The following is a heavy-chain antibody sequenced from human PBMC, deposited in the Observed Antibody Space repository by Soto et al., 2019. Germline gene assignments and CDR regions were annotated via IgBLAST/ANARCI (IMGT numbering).Heavy chain of an antibody. CDR1: GFTFSSFA. D-gene: IGHD1-1*01. CDR2: ISGSGGST. Sequence: EMQLLESGGGLVQPGGSLRLSCAASGFTFSSFAMSWVRQAPGKGLDCVSAISGSGGSTYSADSVKGRFTISRDNSKDTLSLQIHSLRPEDTAVYYCARGAEHQLLSRDYFYGMDVWGQGTTVSVSS. CDR3: ARGAEHQLLSRDYFYGMDV. J-gene: IGHJ6*02. V-gene: IGHV3-23*01.